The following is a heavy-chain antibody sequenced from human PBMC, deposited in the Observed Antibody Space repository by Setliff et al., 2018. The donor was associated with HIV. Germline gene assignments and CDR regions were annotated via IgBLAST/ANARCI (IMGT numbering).Heavy chain of an antibody. CDR2: IHYTGNT. CDR1: GGSITSTTYY. J-gene: IGHJ4*02. D-gene: IGHD2-21*02. CDR3: AREGDGIDF. V-gene: IGHV4-39*02. Sequence: PSETLSLTCTVSGGSITSTTYYWGWIRQPPGKGLEWIGTIHYTGNTYHNPSLKSRVTISVEASKNQISLKLTAVTAADSAVYYCAREGDGIDFWGQGTLVTSP.